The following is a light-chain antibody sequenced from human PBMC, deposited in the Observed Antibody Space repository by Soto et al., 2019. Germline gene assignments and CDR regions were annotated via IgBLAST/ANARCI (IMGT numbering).Light chain of an antibody. CDR1: SSNIGAGYD. Sequence: QPVLTQPPSVSGAPGQRVTISCTGSSSNIGAGYDVHWYQQLPGTAPKLLIYGNSNRPSGVPDRFSGSKSGTSASLAITGLLAEDEADYYCQSYDSSLSGWVFGGGTKLTLL. V-gene: IGLV1-40*01. CDR2: GNS. CDR3: QSYDSSLSGWV. J-gene: IGLJ3*02.